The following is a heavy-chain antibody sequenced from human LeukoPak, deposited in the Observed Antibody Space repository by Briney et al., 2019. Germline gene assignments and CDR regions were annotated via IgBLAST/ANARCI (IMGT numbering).Heavy chain of an antibody. Sequence: PGGSLRLSCVASGFTFGSYWMAWVRQAPGKGLEWVANMKHDGIEKYHVDSVKGRFTISRDNTKNSLYLHMSSLSVQDTAVYYCAREGREGYNYPALDFWGQGILVTVSS. V-gene: IGHV3-7*05. CDR3: AREGREGYNYPALDF. D-gene: IGHD5-24*01. CDR2: MKHDGIEK. CDR1: GFTFGSYW. J-gene: IGHJ4*02.